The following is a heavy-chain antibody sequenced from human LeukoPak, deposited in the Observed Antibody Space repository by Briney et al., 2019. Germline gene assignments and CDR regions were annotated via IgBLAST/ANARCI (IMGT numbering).Heavy chain of an antibody. CDR2: IYPGDSDT. V-gene: IGHV5-51*01. CDR3: ARQRGGYCSGGSCSFDY. Sequence: GGALQISCKGSGYSFTSYWIGWVRRMPGKGLEGMGIIYPGDSDTRYSPSFQGQVTISADKSISTAYLQWSSLKASDTAMYYCARQRGGYCSGGSCSFDYWGQGTLVTVSS. J-gene: IGHJ4*02. CDR1: GYSFTSYW. D-gene: IGHD2-15*01.